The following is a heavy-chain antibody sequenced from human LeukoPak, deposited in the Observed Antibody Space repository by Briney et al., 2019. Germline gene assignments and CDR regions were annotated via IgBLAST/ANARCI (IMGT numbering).Heavy chain of an antibody. J-gene: IGHJ4*02. D-gene: IGHD2-21*01. V-gene: IGHV3-23*01. CDR2: ISGSGGST. Sequence: GGSLRLSCAASGFTFSSYAMSWVRQAPGKGLEWVSAISGSGGSTYYADSVKGRFTISRDNAKNSLYLQMNSLRAEDTAVYYCARSSARLFDYWGQGTLVTVSS. CDR3: ARSSARLFDY. CDR1: GFTFSSYA.